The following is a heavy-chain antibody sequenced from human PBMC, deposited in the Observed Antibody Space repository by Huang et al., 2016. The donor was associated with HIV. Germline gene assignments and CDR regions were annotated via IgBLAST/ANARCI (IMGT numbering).Heavy chain of an antibody. D-gene: IGHD6-19*01. CDR3: ARDKEAGTPFFDP. J-gene: IGHJ5*02. Sequence: QVQLVQSGAEVEKPGASVNLSCKASGFNFLTYALHWVSQAPGQRLEWMGWINGDGLTKYAQKFQGRVTITRDRSASTVYVDFKSLTYEDTAVYYCARDKEAGTPFFDPWGQGTLVTVSS. CDR1: GFNFLTYA. CDR2: INGDGLT. V-gene: IGHV1-3*01.